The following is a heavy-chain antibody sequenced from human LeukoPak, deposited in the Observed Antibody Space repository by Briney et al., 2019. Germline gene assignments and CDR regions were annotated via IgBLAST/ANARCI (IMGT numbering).Heavy chain of an antibody. D-gene: IGHD4-17*01. Sequence: PSETLSLTCTVSGGSISSGSYYWSWIRRPAGKGLEWIGRIYTSGSTNYNPSLKSRVTISVGTSKNQFSLKLSAVTAADTAVYYCARWRRYGDYLFDYWGQGTLVTVSS. J-gene: IGHJ4*02. V-gene: IGHV4-61*02. CDR2: IYTSGST. CDR3: ARWRRYGDYLFDY. CDR1: GGSISSGSYY.